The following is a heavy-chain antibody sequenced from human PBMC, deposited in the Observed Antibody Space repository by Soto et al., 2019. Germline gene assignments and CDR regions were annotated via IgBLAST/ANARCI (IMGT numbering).Heavy chain of an antibody. J-gene: IGHJ6*02. Sequence: ESGGGLVKPGGSLRLSCAASGFTFSSYSMNWVRQAPGKGLEWVSSISSSSSYIYYADSVKGRFTISRDNAKNSLYLQMNSLRAEDTAVYYCARLNSSSWYENYYGMDVWGQGTTVTVSS. V-gene: IGHV3-21*01. CDR3: ARLNSSSWYENYYGMDV. CDR2: ISSSSSYI. D-gene: IGHD6-13*01. CDR1: GFTFSSYS.